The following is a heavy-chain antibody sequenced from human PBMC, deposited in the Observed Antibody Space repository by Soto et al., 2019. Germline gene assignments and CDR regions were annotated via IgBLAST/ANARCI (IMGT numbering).Heavy chain of an antibody. D-gene: IGHD4-17*01. J-gene: IGHJ6*02. V-gene: IGHV4-59*01. CDR3: ARGGGDYREDYGMDV. CDR2: IYYSGST. CDR1: GGSISSYY. Sequence: PSETLSLTCTVSGGSISSYYWSWIRQHTGKGLEWIGYIYYSGSTNYNPSLKSRVTISVDTSKNQFSLKRSSVTAADTAVYYCARGGGDYREDYGMDVWGQGTTVTVSS.